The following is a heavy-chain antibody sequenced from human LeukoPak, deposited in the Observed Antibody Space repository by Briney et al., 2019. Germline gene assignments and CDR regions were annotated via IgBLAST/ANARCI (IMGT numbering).Heavy chain of an antibody. V-gene: IGHV1-46*01. CDR3: ARDRSWGYIDAFNI. D-gene: IGHD5-24*01. J-gene: IGHJ3*02. Sequence: PRASVKVSCKASGYTFTSYYMHWMRQAPGQGPEWMGIINPRGGSTDYVQKFQGRVTMTTDTSTSIAYMELRSLRSDDTAVYYCARDRSWGYIDAFNIWGQGTMVTVSS. CDR2: INPRGGST. CDR1: GYTFTSYY.